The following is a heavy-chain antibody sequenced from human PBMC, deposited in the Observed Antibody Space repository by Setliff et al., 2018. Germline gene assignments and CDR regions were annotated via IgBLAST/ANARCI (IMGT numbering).Heavy chain of an antibody. V-gene: IGHV1-69*05. CDR1: GGTFSSYA. Sequence: ASVKVSCKASGGTFSSYAISWVRQAPGQGLEWMGGIIPIFGAANYAQKFQGRVTITTDESTSTAYMELSSLRSEDTAVYYCAREGNYDYVWGSYRDDAFDIWGQGTMVTVSS. CDR2: IIPIFGAA. CDR3: AREGNYDYVWGSYRDDAFDI. J-gene: IGHJ3*02. D-gene: IGHD3-16*02.